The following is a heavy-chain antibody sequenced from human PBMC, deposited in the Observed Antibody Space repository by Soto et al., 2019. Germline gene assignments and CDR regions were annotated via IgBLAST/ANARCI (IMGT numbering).Heavy chain of an antibody. CDR3: AHPRGYGVFDAVDI. Sequence: WGSLRLSCAASGFIFNKYAMNFFRHSPVKWLEWVSAITSSGDTTDYAEFVRGRFTISRDNSINALYLHMRSLRPEDTAVYYCAHPRGYGVFDAVDIWGQGTMVTVSS. CDR2: ITSSGDTT. D-gene: IGHD4-17*01. V-gene: IGHV3-23*01. J-gene: IGHJ3*02. CDR1: GFIFNKYA.